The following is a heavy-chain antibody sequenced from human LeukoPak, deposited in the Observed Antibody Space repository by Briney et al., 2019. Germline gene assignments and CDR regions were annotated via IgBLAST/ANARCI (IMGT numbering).Heavy chain of an antibody. CDR3: ARERGYCSGGSCNDAFDI. CDR1: GFTFSSYG. Sequence: GRSLRLSCAASGFTFSSYGMHWVRQAPGKGLEWVAVIWYDGSNKYYADSVKGRFTISRDNSKNTLYLQMNSLRAEDTAVYYCARERGYCSGGSCNDAFDIWGQGTMVTVSS. V-gene: IGHV3-33*08. CDR2: IWYDGSNK. J-gene: IGHJ3*02. D-gene: IGHD2-15*01.